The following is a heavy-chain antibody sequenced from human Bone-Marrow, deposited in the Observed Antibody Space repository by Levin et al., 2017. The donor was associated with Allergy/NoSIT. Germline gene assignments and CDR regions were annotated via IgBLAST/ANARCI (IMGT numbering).Heavy chain of an antibody. D-gene: IGHD3-10*01. Sequence: LSLTCAASGFDFSTFHIHWVRQAPGKGLEWVSSISGSSSYIYYAESVRGRFTISRDNAKNSLFLQMNSLRAEDTAVYYCARDPAHYYGSGSTLTMDVWGQGTTVTVSS. J-gene: IGHJ6*02. CDR1: GFDFSTFH. CDR2: ISGSSSYI. V-gene: IGHV3-21*06. CDR3: ARDPAHYYGSGSTLTMDV.